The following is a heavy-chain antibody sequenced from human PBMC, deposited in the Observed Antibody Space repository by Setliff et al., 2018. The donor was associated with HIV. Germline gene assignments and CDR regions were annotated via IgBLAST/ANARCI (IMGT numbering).Heavy chain of an antibody. CDR2: VTPDGGDK. J-gene: IGHJ4*02. V-gene: IGHV3-7*01. CDR1: GFMFGVDW. D-gene: IGHD2-21*01. CDR3: ARESGVIGIPDY. Sequence: GGSLRLSCAASGFMFGVDWMSWVRQTPGKGLEWVASVTPDGGDKYYANSMRGRFTISRDNGKNAVYLQMNSLRAEDRAVYYCARESGVIGIPDYWGQGTLVTVSS.